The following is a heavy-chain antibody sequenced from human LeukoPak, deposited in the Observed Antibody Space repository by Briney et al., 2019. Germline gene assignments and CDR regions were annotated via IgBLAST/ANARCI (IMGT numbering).Heavy chain of an antibody. CDR3: ASATIFGVVIYY. V-gene: IGHV3-30*04. CDR1: GLTFSSYA. CDR2: ISYDGSNK. J-gene: IGHJ4*02. D-gene: IGHD3-3*01. Sequence: GGSLRLSCAASGLTFSSYAMHWVRQAPGKGLEWVAVISYDGSNKYYADSMKGRFTISRDNSNNTLYLQMNSLRAEDTAVYYCASATIFGVVIYYWGQGTLVAVSS.